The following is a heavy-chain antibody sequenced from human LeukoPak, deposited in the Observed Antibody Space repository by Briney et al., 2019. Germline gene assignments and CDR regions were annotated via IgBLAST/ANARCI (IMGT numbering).Heavy chain of an antibody. J-gene: IGHJ6*02. CDR1: GGSTSSYY. Sequence: SETLSLTCTVSGGSTSSYYWNWIRQPPGKGLEWIGYIYYSGSTSYNPSLKSRVTISVDTSKNQFSLKLNSVTAADTAVYYCARDHNGMDVWGQGTTVTVSS. CDR2: IYYSGST. CDR3: ARDHNGMDV. V-gene: IGHV4-59*01.